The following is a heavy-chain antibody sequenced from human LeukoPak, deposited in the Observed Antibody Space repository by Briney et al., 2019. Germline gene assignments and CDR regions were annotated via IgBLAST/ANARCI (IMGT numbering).Heavy chain of an antibody. CDR2: IRQDGREK. CDR3: ARENYDYVWGRSRQEHYSYMDV. V-gene: IGHV3-7*01. Sequence: PGGSPRLSCAASGFTSSSVWMSWGREAPGNGLEGVADIRQDGREKYYVDSLKGSCTITRDNAKNSLYLQMNSLRAEDTAVSYCARENYDYVWGRSRQEHYSYMDVWGNGTTVTVSS. CDR1: GFTSSSVW. J-gene: IGHJ6*03. D-gene: IGHD3-16*01.